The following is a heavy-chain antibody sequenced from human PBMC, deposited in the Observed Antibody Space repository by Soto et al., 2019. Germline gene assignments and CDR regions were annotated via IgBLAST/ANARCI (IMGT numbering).Heavy chain of an antibody. D-gene: IGHD3-9*01. Sequence: QVQLVQSGAEVKKPGASVKVSCKASGYTFTSYDINWVRQATGQGLEWMGWMNPNSGNTGYAQKFQGRVTMTRNTSISTAYMDLISLRSEVTAVYYCARTYYDILTGSYPDYWGQGTLVTVFS. CDR1: GYTFTSYD. CDR3: ARTYYDILTGSYPDY. J-gene: IGHJ4*02. CDR2: MNPNSGNT. V-gene: IGHV1-8*01.